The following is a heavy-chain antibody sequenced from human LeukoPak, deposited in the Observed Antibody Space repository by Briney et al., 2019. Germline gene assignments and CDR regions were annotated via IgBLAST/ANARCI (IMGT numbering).Heavy chain of an antibody. CDR3: ARDGGPMSYYYDSSQGWYFDL. V-gene: IGHV4-30-2*01. Sequence: SETLSLTCAVSGGSISSGGYSWSWIRQPPGKGLEWIGYIYHSGSTYYNPSLKSRVTISVDTSKNQFSLKLSSVTAADTAVYYCARDGGPMSYYYDSSQGWYFDLWGRGTLVTVSS. D-gene: IGHD3-22*01. CDR2: IYHSGST. J-gene: IGHJ2*01. CDR1: GGSISSGGYS.